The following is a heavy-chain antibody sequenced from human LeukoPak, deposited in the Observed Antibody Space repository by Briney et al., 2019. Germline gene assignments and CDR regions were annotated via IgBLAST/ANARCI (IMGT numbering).Heavy chain of an antibody. J-gene: IGHJ4*02. Sequence: GGSLRLSCAASGFTFSSYGMHWVRQAPGKGLEWVAFIRYDGSNKYYADSVKGRFTISRDNSKNTLYLQMNSLRAEDTAVYYCAKPTLDCSSTSCYTDSFDYWGQGTLVTVSS. D-gene: IGHD2-2*02. CDR1: GFTFSSYG. CDR2: IRYDGSNK. CDR3: AKPTLDCSSTSCYTDSFDY. V-gene: IGHV3-30*02.